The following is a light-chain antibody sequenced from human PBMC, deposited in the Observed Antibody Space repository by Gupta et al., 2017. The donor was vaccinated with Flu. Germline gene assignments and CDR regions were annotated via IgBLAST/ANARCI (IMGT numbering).Light chain of an antibody. J-gene: IGKJ4*01. CDR3: QKDNSAPVT. Sequence: PSSLSASVGDRVTITCRASQEISSYLAWYQQKAGKAPQLLIYAASSLQSGVPSRFSGSGSGTDFTLTIGSLQPEDVATYYCQKDNSAPVTFGRGTKVDIK. V-gene: IGKV1-27*01. CDR2: AAS. CDR1: QEISSY.